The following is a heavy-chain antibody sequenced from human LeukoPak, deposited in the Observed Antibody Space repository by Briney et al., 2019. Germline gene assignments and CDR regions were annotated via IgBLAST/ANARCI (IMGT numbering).Heavy chain of an antibody. CDR2: ISGSGRTI. CDR3: ASPQTSGYAFGY. D-gene: IGHD5-12*01. V-gene: IGHV3-48*03. J-gene: IGHJ4*02. CDR1: GFTFSSYE. Sequence: GGSLRLSCAASGFTFSSYETIWVRQAPGKGLECVSYISGSGRTIYYADSVKGRFTISRDNAKNSLYLQMYSLRAGDTAAYYCASPQTSGYAFGYWGQGTLVTVSS.